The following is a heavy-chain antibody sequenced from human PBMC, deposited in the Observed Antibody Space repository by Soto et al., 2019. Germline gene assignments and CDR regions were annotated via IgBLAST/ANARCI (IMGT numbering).Heavy chain of an antibody. J-gene: IGHJ6*02. D-gene: IGHD6-6*01. V-gene: IGHV5-51*01. CDR3: ARQSIAERGGYYYYYGMDV. CDR1: GYSFTLYW. CDR2: IYPGDSDT. Sequence: GESLNSSCKGSGYSFTLYWIGWVRQMPGKGLEWMGIIYPGDSDTRYSPSFQGQVTISADKSISTAYLQWSSLKASDTAMYYCARQSIAERGGYYYYYGMDVWGQGTTVTVSS.